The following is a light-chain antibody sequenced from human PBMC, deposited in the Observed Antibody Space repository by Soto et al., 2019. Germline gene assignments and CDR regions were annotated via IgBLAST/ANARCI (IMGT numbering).Light chain of an antibody. CDR1: QSVSSDY. Sequence: EIVLTQSPCTLSVSPGERATLSCRASQSVSSDYLAWYQQKPGQAPRLLXYGAFNRATGIPARFSGSGSGTDFTLTISSLEPEDSAIYYCQQRNIWPPVTFGQGTRLEI. CDR3: QQRNIWPPVT. J-gene: IGKJ5*01. V-gene: IGKV3-11*01. CDR2: GAF.